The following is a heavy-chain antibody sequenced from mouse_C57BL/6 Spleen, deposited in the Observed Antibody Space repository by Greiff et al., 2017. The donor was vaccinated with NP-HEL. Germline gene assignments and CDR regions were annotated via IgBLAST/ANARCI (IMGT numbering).Heavy chain of an antibody. CDR1: GYTFTDYY. J-gene: IGHJ4*01. CDR2: INPYNGGT. CDR3: ARGGYDLYYAMDY. D-gene: IGHD2-2*01. Sequence: VQLKQSGPVLVKPGASVKMSCKASGYTFTDYYMNWVKQSHGKSLEWIGVINPYNGGTSYNQKFKGKATLTVDKSSSTAYMELNSLTSEDSAVYYCARGGYDLYYAMDYWGQGTSVTVSS. V-gene: IGHV1-19*01.